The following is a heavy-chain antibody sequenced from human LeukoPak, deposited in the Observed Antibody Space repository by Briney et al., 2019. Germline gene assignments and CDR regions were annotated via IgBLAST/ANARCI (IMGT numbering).Heavy chain of an antibody. CDR1: GFPFSSYW. J-gene: IGHJ6*02. V-gene: IGHV3-74*01. CDR2: INSDGCAT. CDR3: ASDSPYYGMDV. Sequence: GGSLRLSCAASGFPFSSYWMHWVRQVPGKGLLWVSRINSDGCATIYADSVRGRFTISRDNAKNTLYLQISGLRVEDTAVYHCASDSPYYGMDVWGQGTTVTVSS.